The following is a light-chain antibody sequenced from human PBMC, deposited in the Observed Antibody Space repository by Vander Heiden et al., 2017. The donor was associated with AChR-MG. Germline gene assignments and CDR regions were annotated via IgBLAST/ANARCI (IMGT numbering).Light chain of an antibody. CDR3: QQYNQWPPLS. Sequence: EIAMTQSPATLSVSPGERATLSCRASQSVSSNLAWYQQKPGQAPRLLIYGASTRATGIPARFSGSGSGTEFTLTISSLQSEDFAVYYCQQYNQWPPLSFGGGTKVEIK. CDR2: GAS. CDR1: QSVSSN. V-gene: IGKV3-15*01. J-gene: IGKJ4*01.